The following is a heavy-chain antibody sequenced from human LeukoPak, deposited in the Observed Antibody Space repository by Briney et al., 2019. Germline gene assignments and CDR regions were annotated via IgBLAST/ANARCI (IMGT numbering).Heavy chain of an antibody. CDR2: ISYDGSNK. CDR3: AKDFSWGLDY. D-gene: IGHD6-13*01. V-gene: IGHV3-30*18. J-gene: IGHJ4*02. Sequence: PGRSLRLSCAASEFTFSSHGMHWVRQAPGKGLEWVAVISYDGSNKYYADSVKGRFTISRDNSKNTLYLQMNSLRAEDTAVYYCAKDFSWGLDYWGQGTLVTVSS. CDR1: EFTFSSHG.